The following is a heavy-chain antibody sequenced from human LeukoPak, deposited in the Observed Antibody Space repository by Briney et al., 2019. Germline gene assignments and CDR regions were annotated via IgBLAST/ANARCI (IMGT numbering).Heavy chain of an antibody. CDR3: ASLFPNDFWSGYYQDTNAFDI. J-gene: IGHJ3*02. V-gene: IGHV4-4*09. CDR2: IYTSGST. CDR1: VGSISSYY. D-gene: IGHD3-3*01. Sequence: PSETLSLTCTVSVGSISSYYGIWIRQPPGKGLEWVGYIYTSGSTNYNPSLKRRVTISVDTSKNQFSLKLSYVTDDDTAVYYCASLFPNDFWSGYYQDTNAFDIWGQGTMVTVSS.